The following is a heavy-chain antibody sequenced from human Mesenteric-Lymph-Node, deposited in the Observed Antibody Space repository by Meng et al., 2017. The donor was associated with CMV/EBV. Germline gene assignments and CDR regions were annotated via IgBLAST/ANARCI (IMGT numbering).Heavy chain of an antibody. V-gene: IGHV3-33*01. Sequence: CAASGVTFSSYGMHWIRQAPGKGLEGVAGIWFDGSNKNYAESVKGRFTISRDNSKNTLDLQMNSLRAEDTAVYYCARDPAGLRGNFDLWGRGTLVTVSS. J-gene: IGHJ2*01. CDR2: IWFDGSNK. CDR1: GVTFSSYG. CDR3: ARDPAGLRGNFDL. D-gene: IGHD3-10*01.